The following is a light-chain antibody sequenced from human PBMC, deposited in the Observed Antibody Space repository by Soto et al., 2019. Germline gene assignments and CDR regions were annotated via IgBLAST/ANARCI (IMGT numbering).Light chain of an antibody. V-gene: IGLV2-14*01. CDR1: SSDVGGYKY. J-gene: IGLJ3*02. Sequence: QSALTQPASVSGSPGQSITISCTGTSSDVGGYKYVSWYQHHPGKAPKLMIYEVSNRPSGVSNRCSGSKSGNTVSLTISGLQAEDEADYYCLSYTSANTRVFGGGTKLTVL. CDR2: EVS. CDR3: LSYTSANTRV.